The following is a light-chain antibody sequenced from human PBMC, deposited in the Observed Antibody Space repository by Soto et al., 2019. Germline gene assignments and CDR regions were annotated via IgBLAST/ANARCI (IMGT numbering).Light chain of an antibody. J-gene: IGKJ1*01. CDR3: QEYFQWPPGM. CDR2: DAY. Sequence: EIVVTQSPATLSASPGEIVTLTCRASQFVSTRLAWYQQRPGQVPRLLIYDAYTRALGISARFSGSGSGTEFTLTISSLQSEDFALYYCQEYFQWPPGMFGPGTKVDIK. V-gene: IGKV3-15*01. CDR1: QFVSTR.